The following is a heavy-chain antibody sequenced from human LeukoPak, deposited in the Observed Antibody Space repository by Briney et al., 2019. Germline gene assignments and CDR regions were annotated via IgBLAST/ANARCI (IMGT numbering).Heavy chain of an antibody. CDR2: IYYTGST. Sequence: SETLSLTCTVSGGSISSYYWSWIRQPPGKGLEWIGYIYYTGSTSYNPSLKSRVTMSLDASKNQFSLELNSVTPADTAVYYCARGGNYWPQWWFDPWGQGTLVTVSS. D-gene: IGHD1-26*01. CDR3: ARGGNYWPQWWFDP. V-gene: IGHV4-59*01. J-gene: IGHJ5*02. CDR1: GGSISSYY.